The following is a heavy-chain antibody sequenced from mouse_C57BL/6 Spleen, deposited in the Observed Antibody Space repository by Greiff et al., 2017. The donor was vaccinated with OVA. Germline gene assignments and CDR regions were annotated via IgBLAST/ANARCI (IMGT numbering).Heavy chain of an antibody. CDR2: IDPANGNT. J-gene: IGHJ1*03. Sequence: VQLQQSVAELVRPGASVKLSCTASGFNIKNTYLHWVKQRPEQGLEWIGRIDPANGNTKYAPKFQGKATITADTSSNTAYLQLSSLTSEDTAIYYCASHYYGSSYVYWYFDVWGTGTTVTVYS. CDR1: GFNIKNTY. V-gene: IGHV14-3*01. D-gene: IGHD1-1*01. CDR3: ASHYYGSSYVYWYFDV.